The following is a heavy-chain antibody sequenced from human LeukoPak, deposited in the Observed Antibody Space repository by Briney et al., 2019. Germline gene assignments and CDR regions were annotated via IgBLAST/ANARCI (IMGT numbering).Heavy chain of an antibody. V-gene: IGHV4-4*07. CDR3: VRGGDWYFAL. Sequence: SETLSLTCTVSSGSISSYHWRWIRQPAGKGLEWIGRIYDTGSTNYNPSLKSRVTMSVDTSKNRFSLKLSSVTAADTAVYYCVRGGDWYFALWGRGTLVTVSS. CDR1: SGSISSYH. J-gene: IGHJ2*01. CDR2: IYDTGST.